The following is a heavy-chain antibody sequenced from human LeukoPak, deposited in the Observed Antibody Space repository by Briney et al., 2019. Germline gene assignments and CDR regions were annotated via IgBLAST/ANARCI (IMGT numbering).Heavy chain of an antibody. CDR3: ATLLRVVKRYYYYYYMDV. D-gene: IGHD3-22*01. CDR1: GFTFSSYG. Sequence: SGGSLRLSCAASGFTFSSYGMHWVRQAPGKGLEWVAFIRYDGSNKYYADSVKGRFTISRDNSKNTLYLQMNSLRAEDTAVYYCATLLRVVKRYYYYYYMDVWGKGTTVTVSS. V-gene: IGHV3-30*02. J-gene: IGHJ6*03. CDR2: IRYDGSNK.